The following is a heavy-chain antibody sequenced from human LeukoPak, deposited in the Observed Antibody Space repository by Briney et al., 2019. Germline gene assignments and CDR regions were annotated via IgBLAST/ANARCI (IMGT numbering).Heavy chain of an antibody. CDR1: GGSFSTSG. CDR3: ARDHWGIVENGYDYFYYDMDV. Sequence: SVKVSCKASGGSFSTSGFSWVRQAPGQGLEWMGGVIPIYGTPSYAQKFQGRVTITTDESTSTAYMELSSLRSEATAVYYCARDHWGIVENGYDYFYYDMDVWGQGTTVTVSS. CDR2: VIPIYGTP. V-gene: IGHV1-69*05. D-gene: IGHD7-27*01. J-gene: IGHJ6*02.